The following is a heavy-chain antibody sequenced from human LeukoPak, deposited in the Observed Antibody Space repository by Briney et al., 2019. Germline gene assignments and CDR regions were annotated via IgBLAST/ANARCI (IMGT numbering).Heavy chain of an antibody. CDR2: LYYSGST. Sequence: SETLSLTCTVSGGSISSYYWSWIRQPPGKGLEWIGYLYYSGSTNYNPSLKSRVTISVDTSKNQFSLKLSSVTAADTAVYYCASRQWLRSKYYFDYWGQGTLVTVSS. V-gene: IGHV4-59*12. D-gene: IGHD5-12*01. J-gene: IGHJ4*02. CDR1: GGSISSYY. CDR3: ASRQWLRSKYYFDY.